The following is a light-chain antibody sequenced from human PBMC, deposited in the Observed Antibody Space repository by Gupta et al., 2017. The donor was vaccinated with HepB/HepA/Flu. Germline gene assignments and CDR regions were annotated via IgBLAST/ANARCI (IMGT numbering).Light chain of an antibody. CDR2: KDS. CDR3: QSADSSGTYEV. Sequence: SYALTQPPSVSVSPGQTALTPCSGDALPKQYAYWYQQKPGQAPVLVIYKDSERPSGIPERFSGSSSGTTVTLTISGVQAEDEADYYCQSADSSGTYEVFGTGTKVTVL. J-gene: IGLJ1*01. V-gene: IGLV3-25*03. CDR1: ALPKQY.